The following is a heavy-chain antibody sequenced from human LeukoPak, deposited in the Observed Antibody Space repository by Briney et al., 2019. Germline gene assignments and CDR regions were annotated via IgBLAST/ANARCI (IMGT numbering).Heavy chain of an antibody. J-gene: IGHJ4*02. CDR3: AREQQIAVASGVNQYYFDY. D-gene: IGHD6-19*01. CDR2: ISPGGGTT. CDR1: GFAFGSEA. Sequence: GGSLRLSCAVSGFAFGSEAMSWVRQSPARGLEWVASISPGGGTTYYADSVKGRFTISRDNSKNTLYLQMNSLRAEDTAVYYCAREQQIAVASGVNQYYFDYWGQGTLVTVSS. V-gene: IGHV3-23*01.